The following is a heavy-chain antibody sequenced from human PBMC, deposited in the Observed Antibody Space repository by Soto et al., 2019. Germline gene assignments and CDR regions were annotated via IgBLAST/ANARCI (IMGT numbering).Heavy chain of an antibody. CDR1: GFTFSSYG. V-gene: IGHV3-30*18. J-gene: IGHJ6*02. Sequence: PGGSLRLSCAAPGFTFSSYGMHWVRQAPGKGLEWVAVISYDGSNKYYADSVKGRFTISRDNSKNTLYLQMNSLRAEDTAVYYCAKENIVVVVAATRQAYGMDVWGQGTTVTVSS. D-gene: IGHD2-15*01. CDR2: ISYDGSNK. CDR3: AKENIVVVVAATRQAYGMDV.